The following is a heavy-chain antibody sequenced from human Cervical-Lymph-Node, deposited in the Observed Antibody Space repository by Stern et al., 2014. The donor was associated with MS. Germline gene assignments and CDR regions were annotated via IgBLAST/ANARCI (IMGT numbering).Heavy chain of an antibody. CDR1: GGTFSSIE. D-gene: IGHD1-26*01. CDR2: IIPLFGTT. J-gene: IGHJ5*01. CDR3: VRDQGGIVDS. V-gene: IGHV1-69*01. Sequence: QVRLGQSGAEVKKPGSSMKGSCKASGGTFSSIEISWVRQAPGQGLEWLGGIIPLFGTTNYAPKVQGRVTVIADESTNTVNMELSSLRSEDTAVYYCVRDQGGIVDSWGQGTLVTVSS.